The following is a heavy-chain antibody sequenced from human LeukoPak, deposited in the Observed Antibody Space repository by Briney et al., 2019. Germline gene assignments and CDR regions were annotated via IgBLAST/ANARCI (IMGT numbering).Heavy chain of an antibody. CDR3: ARHQRITMIVVVIKGNWFDP. CDR1: GGSFSGYY. J-gene: IGHJ5*02. CDR2: INHSGST. V-gene: IGHV4-34*01. Sequence: SETLSLTCAVYGGSFSGYYWSWIRQPPGKGLEWIGEINHSGSTNYNPSLKSRVTISVDTSKNQFSLKLSSVTAADTAVYYWARHQRITMIVVVIKGNWFDPWGQGTLVTVSS. D-gene: IGHD3-22*01.